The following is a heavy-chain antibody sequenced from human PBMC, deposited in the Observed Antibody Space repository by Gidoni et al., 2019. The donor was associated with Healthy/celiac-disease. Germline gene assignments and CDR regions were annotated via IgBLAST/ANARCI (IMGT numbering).Heavy chain of an antibody. J-gene: IGHJ3*02. D-gene: IGHD6-13*01. V-gene: IGHV3-9*01. CDR1: GFTFDDYA. CDR2: ISWNSGSI. Sequence: EVQLVESGGGLVQPGRSLRLSCAASGFTFDDYAMHWVRQAPGKGLEWVSGISWNSGSIGYADSVKGRFTISRDNAKNSLYLQMNGLRAEDTALYYCAKDIRAGDAFDIWGQGTMVTVSS. CDR3: AKDIRAGDAFDI.